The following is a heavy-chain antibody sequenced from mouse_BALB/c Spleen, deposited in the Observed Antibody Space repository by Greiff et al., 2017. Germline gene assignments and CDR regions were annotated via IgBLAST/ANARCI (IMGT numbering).Heavy chain of an antibody. J-gene: IGHJ4*01. CDR1: GFSLTGYG. CDR3: ARDFDYGAYYYAMDY. V-gene: IGHV2-6-7*01. CDR2: IWGDGST. D-gene: IGHD1-1*02. Sequence: VQVVESGPGLVAPSQSLSITCTVSGFSLTGYGVNWVRQPPGKGLEWLGMIWGDGSTDYNSALKSRLSISKDNSKSQVFLKMNSLQTDDTARYYCARDFDYGAYYYAMDYWGQGTSVTVSS.